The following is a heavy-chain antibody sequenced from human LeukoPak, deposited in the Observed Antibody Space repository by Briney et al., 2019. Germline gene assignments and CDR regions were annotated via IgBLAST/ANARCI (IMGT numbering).Heavy chain of an antibody. D-gene: IGHD5-12*01. Sequence: PSETQSLTCAVSGGSISSGGYSWSWIRQPPGEGLEWIGYIYHSGSTSYNPSLKSRVTISVDRSNNQFSLKLCSVTAADTAVYYCARGDFSGYDYFDYWGQGTLVTVSS. CDR2: IYHSGST. V-gene: IGHV4-30-2*01. CDR3: ARGDFSGYDYFDY. J-gene: IGHJ4*02. CDR1: GGSISSGGYS.